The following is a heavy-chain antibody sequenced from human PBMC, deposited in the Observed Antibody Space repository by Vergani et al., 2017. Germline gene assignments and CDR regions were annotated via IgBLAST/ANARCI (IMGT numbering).Heavy chain of an antibody. V-gene: IGHV3-9*03. Sequence: EVQLVESGGGLVQPGRSLRLSCAASGFTFDDYAMHWVRQAPGKGLEWVSGISWNSGSIGYAASVKGRFTISRDNAKNSLYLQMNSLRAEDMALYYCAKDMGGYDYGPLDYWGQGTLVTVSS. CDR3: AKDMGGYDYGPLDY. D-gene: IGHD5-12*01. CDR2: ISWNSGSI. CDR1: GFTFDDYA. J-gene: IGHJ4*02.